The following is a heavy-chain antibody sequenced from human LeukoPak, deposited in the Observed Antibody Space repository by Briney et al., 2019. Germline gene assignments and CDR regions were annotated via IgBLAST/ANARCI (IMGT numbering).Heavy chain of an antibody. CDR2: INHSGST. Sequence: PSETLSLTCAVYGGSFSGYYWSWIRQPPGKGLEWIGEINHSGSTNYNPSLKSRVTISVDTSKNQFSLKLSSVTAADTAVYYCARAIPSSGWYERPSKTHLDPWGQGTLVTVSS. CDR1: GGSFSGYY. CDR3: ARAIPSSGWYERPSKTHLDP. J-gene: IGHJ5*02. V-gene: IGHV4-34*01. D-gene: IGHD6-19*01.